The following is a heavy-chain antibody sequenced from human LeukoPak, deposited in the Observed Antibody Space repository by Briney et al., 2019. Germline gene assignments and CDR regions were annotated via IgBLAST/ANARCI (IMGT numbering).Heavy chain of an antibody. CDR1: GGSISSYY. J-gene: IGHJ4*02. D-gene: IGHD3-3*01. CDR3: ASSTYDFWSGYSSTDY. Sequence: SETLSLTCTVSGGSISSYYWSWIRQPPGKGLEWIGYIYYSGSTNYNPSLKSRVTISVDTSKNQFSLKLSSVTAADTAVYYCASSTYDFWSGYSSTDYWGQGTLVTVSS. CDR2: IYYSGST. V-gene: IGHV4-59*12.